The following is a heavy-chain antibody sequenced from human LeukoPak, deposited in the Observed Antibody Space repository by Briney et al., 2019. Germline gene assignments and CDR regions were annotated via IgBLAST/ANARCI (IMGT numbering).Heavy chain of an antibody. CDR3: ARRDSSGYYQDC. J-gene: IGHJ4*02. D-gene: IGHD3-22*01. Sequence: GESLKISCKASGYSFSTYWIGWVRQMPGKGLEWMGIIYPGDSDTRYSPSFQGQVTISADKSINTAYLQWSSLKASDTAMYYCARRDSSGYYQDCWGQGTLVTVSS. V-gene: IGHV5-51*01. CDR2: IYPGDSDT. CDR1: GYSFSTYW.